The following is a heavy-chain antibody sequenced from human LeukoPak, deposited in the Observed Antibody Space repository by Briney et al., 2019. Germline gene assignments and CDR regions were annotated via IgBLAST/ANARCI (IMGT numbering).Heavy chain of an antibody. J-gene: IGHJ4*02. V-gene: IGHV3-11*06. D-gene: IGHD3-22*01. CDR2: ISGSSGST. Sequence: GGSLRLSCAASGFTFSNYYMSWIRQAPGKGLEWVSYISGSSGSTNYADTVMGRFTISRDNGKNSLYLQMNSLRAEDTAVYYCARDQGENYDSSGYYPYWGQGTLVTVSS. CDR1: GFTFSNYY. CDR3: ARDQGENYDSSGYYPY.